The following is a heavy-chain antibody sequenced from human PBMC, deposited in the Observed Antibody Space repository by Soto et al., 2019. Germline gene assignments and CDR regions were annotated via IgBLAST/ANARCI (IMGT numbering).Heavy chain of an antibody. CDR3: AKAVVSSTNFYSGADC. D-gene: IGHD3-3*01. V-gene: IGHV3-23*01. CDR1: GFTFRIYA. Sequence: EVQVLESGGGLVQPGGSLRLSCAASGFTFRIYAMSWVRQAPGKGLEWVSGISGSGGSTNYAVSVKGRFTISRDNAKNTLYLQMNSLRVEDTAVYYCAKAVVSSTNFYSGADCWGQGTLVTVCS. J-gene: IGHJ4*02. CDR2: ISGSGGST.